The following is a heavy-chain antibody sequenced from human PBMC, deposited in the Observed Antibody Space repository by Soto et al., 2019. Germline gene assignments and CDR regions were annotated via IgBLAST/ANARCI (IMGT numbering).Heavy chain of an antibody. CDR1: GFTFSSYG. J-gene: IGHJ2*01. CDR2: ISFDRNYK. D-gene: IGHD1-26*01. CDR3: VKENLHSGSYEIWYFNL. V-gene: IGHV3-30*18. Sequence: QVQLVESGGGVVQPGRSLRLSCVGSGFTFSSYGMHWVRQAPGKGLEWLAVISFDRNYKYHADSVKGRFTISRDNSNNTLFLEMSSLRPEDTAVYYCVKENLHSGSYEIWYFNLWGRGTLVTVSS.